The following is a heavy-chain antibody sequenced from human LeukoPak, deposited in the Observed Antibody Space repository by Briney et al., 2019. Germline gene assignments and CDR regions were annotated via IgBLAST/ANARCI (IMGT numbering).Heavy chain of an antibody. CDR3: ARDSIGYSYSSGYAVFDY. D-gene: IGHD3-22*01. CDR2: ISYDGSNK. CDR1: GFTFSSYA. J-gene: IGHJ4*02. V-gene: IGHV3-30-3*01. Sequence: GSLRLSCAASGFTFSSYAMRWVRQAPGKGLEWVAVISYDGSNKYYADSVKGRFTISRDNSKNTLYLQMNSLRAEDTAVYYCARDSIGYSYSSGYAVFDYWGQGTLVTVSS.